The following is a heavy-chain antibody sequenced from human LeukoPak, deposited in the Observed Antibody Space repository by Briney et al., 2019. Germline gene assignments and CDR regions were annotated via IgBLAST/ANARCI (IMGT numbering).Heavy chain of an antibody. J-gene: IGHJ4*02. V-gene: IGHV1-3*01. D-gene: IGHD5-18*01. CDR3: ARDRSLQLWLNSELFDY. CDR1: GYTFTSYA. Sequence: ASVKVSCKASGYTFTSYAMHWVRQAPGQRLEWMGWINAGNGNTKYSQKFQGRVTITRDTSASTAYMELSSLRSEDTAVYYCARDRSLQLWLNSELFDYWGQGTLVTVSS. CDR2: INAGNGNT.